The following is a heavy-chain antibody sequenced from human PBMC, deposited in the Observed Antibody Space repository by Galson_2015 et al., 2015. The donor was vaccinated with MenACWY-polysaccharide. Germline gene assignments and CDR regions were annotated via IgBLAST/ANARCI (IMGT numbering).Heavy chain of an antibody. D-gene: IGHD2-15*01. CDR3: SRYCSGIRCYSGLDY. V-gene: IGHV3-23*01. J-gene: IGHJ4*02. CDR2: VPSSVDAT. CDR1: GFTFSHYS. Sequence: SLRLSCAASGFTFSHYSMAWVRQAPAKGLEWVSTVPSSVDATYYADSVKGRFTISRDNSRNTLFLQMNSVRAEDTAVYYCSRYCSGIRCYSGLDYWGQGTLVAVSS.